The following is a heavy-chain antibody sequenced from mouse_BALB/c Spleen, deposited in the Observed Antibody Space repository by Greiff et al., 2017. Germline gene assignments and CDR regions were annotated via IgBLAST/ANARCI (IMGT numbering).Heavy chain of an antibody. CDR1: GYTFTSYW. V-gene: IGHV1-7*01. J-gene: IGHJ3*01. Sequence: VKLQQSGPELVKPGASVKMSCKASGYTFTSYWMHWVKQRPGQGLEWIGYINPSTGYTEYNQKFKDKATLTADKSSSTAYMQLSSLTSEDSAVYYCASSGWAWFAYWGQGTLVTVSA. D-gene: IGHD3-1*01. CDR3: ASSGWAWFAY. CDR2: INPSTGYT.